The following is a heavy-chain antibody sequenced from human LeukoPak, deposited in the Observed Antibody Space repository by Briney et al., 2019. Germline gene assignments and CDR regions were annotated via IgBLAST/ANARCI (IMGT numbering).Heavy chain of an antibody. CDR1: GLSVRGSY. J-gene: IGHJ4*02. CDR3: TRDLTGTTWSENDY. CDR2: IYSGDRT. V-gene: IGHV3-53*01. D-gene: IGHD6-13*01. Sequence: GGSLRLSCEVSGLSVRGSYMSWVRQAPGKGLERVSVIYSGDRTYYADSVKGRFTISRDTSKNTLYLQMNNLRADDTAMYYCTRDLTGTTWSENDYWGQGTLVTISS.